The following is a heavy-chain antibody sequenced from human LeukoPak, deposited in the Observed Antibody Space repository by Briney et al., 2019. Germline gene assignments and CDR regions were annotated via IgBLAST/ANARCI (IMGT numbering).Heavy chain of an antibody. CDR2: MNPNSGNT. Sequence: GASVKVSCKASGYTFTSYDINWVRQATGQGLEWMGWMNPNSGNTGYAQKFQGRVTMTRNTSISTAYMELSSLRSEDTAVYYCATDCSSTSCYGENWFDPWGQGTLVTVSS. CDR3: ATDCSSTSCYGENWFDP. V-gene: IGHV1-8*01. J-gene: IGHJ5*02. CDR1: GYTFTSYD. D-gene: IGHD2-2*01.